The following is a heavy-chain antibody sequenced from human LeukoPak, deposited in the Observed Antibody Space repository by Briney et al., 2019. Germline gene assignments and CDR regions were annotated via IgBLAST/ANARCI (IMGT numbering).Heavy chain of an antibody. J-gene: IGHJ4*01. CDR3: ARTSWGIDY. Sequence: SETLSLTCAVYGVSFSGYCWSWIRQPPGKGLEWIGEINHSGSTNYNPSLKSRVTISVDTSKNQFSLKLSSVTAADTAVYYCARTSWGIDYWGTGVMVTVSS. V-gene: IGHV4-34*01. D-gene: IGHD1-26*01. CDR1: GVSFSGYC. CDR2: INHSGST.